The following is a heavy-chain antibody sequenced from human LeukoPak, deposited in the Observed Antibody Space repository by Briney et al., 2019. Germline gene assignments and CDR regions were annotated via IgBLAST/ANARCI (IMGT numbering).Heavy chain of an antibody. CDR1: GYTFTCYY. J-gene: IGHJ4*02. V-gene: IGHV1-2*02. D-gene: IGHD3-22*01. Sequence: ASVKVSCKASGYTFTCYYIHWVRQAPGQGLEWMGWINPNSGGTNSAQQFQGRVTLTRDTSISTAYMELSRLRSDDTAVYYCARDLGYYDRLDQFDCWGQGTLVTVFS. CDR2: INPNSGGT. CDR3: ARDLGYYDRLDQFDC.